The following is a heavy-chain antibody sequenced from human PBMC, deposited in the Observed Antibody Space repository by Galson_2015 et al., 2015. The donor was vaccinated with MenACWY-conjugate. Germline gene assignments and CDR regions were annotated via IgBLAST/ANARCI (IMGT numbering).Heavy chain of an antibody. J-gene: IGHJ4*02. CDR1: GYTLTAYA. V-gene: IGHV7-4-1*02. CDR3: ARDTGTGIFDY. CDR2: INTNTGNP. D-gene: IGHD1-1*01. Sequence: SVKVSCKASGYTLTAYAMNWVRQAPGQGLEWMGWINTNTGNPTNAQGFTGRFAFPLDTSVSTAYLQISSLKAEDTAVYYCARDTGTGIFDYWGQGTLVPVSS.